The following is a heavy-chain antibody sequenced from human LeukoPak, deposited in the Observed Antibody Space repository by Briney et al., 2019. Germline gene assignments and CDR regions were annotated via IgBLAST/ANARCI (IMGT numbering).Heavy chain of an antibody. V-gene: IGHV4-4*09. Sequence: SETLSLTCTVSGGSISSYYWSWIRQPPGKGLEWIGYIYTSGSTNYNPSLKSRVTISVDTSENQFSLKLSSVTAADTAVYYCARRAWNAHYYFDYWGQGTLVTVSS. CDR3: ARRAWNAHYYFDY. J-gene: IGHJ4*02. D-gene: IGHD1-1*01. CDR2: IYTSGST. CDR1: GGSISSYY.